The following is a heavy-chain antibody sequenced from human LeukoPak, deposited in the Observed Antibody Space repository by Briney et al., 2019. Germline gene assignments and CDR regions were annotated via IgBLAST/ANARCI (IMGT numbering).Heavy chain of an antibody. D-gene: IGHD3-22*01. CDR3: AREMYYYDSSGYSNWFDP. CDR2: INHSGST. Sequence: SETLSLTCAVYGGSFSGYYWSWIRQPPGKGLEWIGEINHSGSTNYNPSLKSRVTISVDTSKNQFSLKLSSVTAADTAVYYCAREMYYYDSSGYSNWFDPWGQGTLVTVSS. V-gene: IGHV4-34*01. CDR1: GGSFSGYY. J-gene: IGHJ5*02.